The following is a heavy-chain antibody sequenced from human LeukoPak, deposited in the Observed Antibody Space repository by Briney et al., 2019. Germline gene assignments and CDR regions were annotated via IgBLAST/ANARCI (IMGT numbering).Heavy chain of an antibody. Sequence: GGSLRLSCVASEFTFNNFGMHWVRQAPGKGLEWVAVISYDGTNKYYADSVKGRFTISRDNSKNTLYLQMNSLRAEDTAVYYCAKDQGGYCSSTSCHRSDFFDYWGQGTLVTVSS. CDR1: EFTFNNFG. J-gene: IGHJ4*02. D-gene: IGHD2-2*01. CDR3: AKDQGGYCSSTSCHRSDFFDY. CDR2: ISYDGTNK. V-gene: IGHV3-30*18.